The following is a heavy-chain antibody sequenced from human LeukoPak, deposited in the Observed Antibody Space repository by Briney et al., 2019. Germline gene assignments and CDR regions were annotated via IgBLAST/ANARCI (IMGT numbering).Heavy chain of an antibody. CDR1: GGTFSSYA. Sequence: SVKVSCKASGGTFSSYAISWVRQAPGQGLAWMGGIIPIFGTANYAQKSQGRVTITTDESTSTAYMELSSLRSEYTAVHDCARWDLNSSSWHNWFDPWSQGTLVTVSS. J-gene: IGHJ5*02. D-gene: IGHD6-13*01. CDR2: IIPIFGTA. V-gene: IGHV1-69*05. CDR3: ARWDLNSSSWHNWFDP.